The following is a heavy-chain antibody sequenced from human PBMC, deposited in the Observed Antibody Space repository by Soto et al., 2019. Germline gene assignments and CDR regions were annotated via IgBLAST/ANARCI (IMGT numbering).Heavy chain of an antibody. Sequence: QVQLVQSGAEVKKPGASVKVSCKASGYTFTSYAMHWVRQAPGQRLEWMGWINAGNGNTKYSQKFQGRVTITRDTSASTAYMELSSLRSEDTAVYYCARWGLYGDTPDWIDYWGQGTLVTVSS. CDR2: INAGNGNT. CDR3: ARWGLYGDTPDWIDY. J-gene: IGHJ4*02. D-gene: IGHD4-17*01. CDR1: GYTFTSYA. V-gene: IGHV1-3*01.